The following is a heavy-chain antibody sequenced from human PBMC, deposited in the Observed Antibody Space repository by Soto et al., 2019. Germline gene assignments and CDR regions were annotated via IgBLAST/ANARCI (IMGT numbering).Heavy chain of an antibody. CDR2: MNPNSGNT. V-gene: IGHV1-8*01. CDR3: ARGLLSNHDAFDI. J-gene: IGHJ3*02. CDR1: GYTFTSYD. Sequence: GASLKVSCKASGYTFTSYDINWVRQATGQGLEWMGWMNPNSGNTGYAQKFQGRVTMTRNTSISTAYMELSSLRSEDTAVYYCARGLLSNHDAFDIWGQGTMVTVSS.